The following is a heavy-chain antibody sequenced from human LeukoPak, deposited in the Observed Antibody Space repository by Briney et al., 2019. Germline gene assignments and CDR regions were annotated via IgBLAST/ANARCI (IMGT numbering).Heavy chain of an antibody. CDR3: ARVDHSSSPGFYYYYGMDV. CDR2: IYYSGST. D-gene: IGHD6-6*01. CDR1: GGSISSYY. V-gene: IGHV4-59*01. Sequence: SETLSLTCTVSGGSISSYYWGWIRQPPGKGLEWIGYIYYSGSTNYNPSLKSRVTISVDTSKNQFSLKLSSVTAADTAVYSCARVDHSSSPGFYYYYGMDVWGQGTTVTVSS. J-gene: IGHJ6*02.